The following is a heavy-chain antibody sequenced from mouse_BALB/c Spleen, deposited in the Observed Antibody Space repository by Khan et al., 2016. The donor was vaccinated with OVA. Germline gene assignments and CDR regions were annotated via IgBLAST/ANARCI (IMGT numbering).Heavy chain of an antibody. D-gene: IGHD1-1*01. CDR3: ARGGITTGYFDY. CDR2: IYPGDGNT. J-gene: IGHJ2*01. V-gene: IGHV1-87*01. Sequence: VQLQQSGTELARPGASVNLSCKASGYTFTGYLMLGVKQRLAQGLDWMGAIYPGDGNTRHTQKSKGKATFTADNSSSTAYMQLSSFASEDSVVYYCARGGITTGYFDYWGQGTTLTVSS. CDR1: GYTFTGYL.